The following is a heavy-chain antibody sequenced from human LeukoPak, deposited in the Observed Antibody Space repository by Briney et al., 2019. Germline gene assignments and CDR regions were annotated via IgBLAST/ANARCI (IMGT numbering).Heavy chain of an antibody. V-gene: IGHV3-48*01. CDR1: GFTFSSYS. J-gene: IGHJ4*02. Sequence: GGSLRLSCAASGFTFSSYSMNWVRQAPGKGLEWVSYISSGSSTIYYADSVKGRFTISRDNSKNTVYLQMSSLRAEDTAVYYCARGLHSFGSPFDTWGQGTLVIVSS. CDR3: ARGLHSFGSPFDT. CDR2: ISSGSSTI. D-gene: IGHD5-24*01.